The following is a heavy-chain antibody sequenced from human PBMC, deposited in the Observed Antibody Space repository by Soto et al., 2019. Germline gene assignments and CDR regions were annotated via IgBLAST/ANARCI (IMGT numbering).Heavy chain of an antibody. V-gene: IGHV3-23*01. J-gene: IGHJ4*02. CDR3: ATTLRGAYGPFDS. Sequence: GGSLRLSCAASGFTFSTYAMHWVRQAPGKGLEWVSGISAGGGTTYYPDSVKGRFTISRDNSKNTLYLQMNSLRAEDTAIYYCATTLRGAYGPFDSWGQGTLVTVSS. CDR2: ISAGGGTT. CDR1: GFTFSTYA. D-gene: IGHD4-17*01.